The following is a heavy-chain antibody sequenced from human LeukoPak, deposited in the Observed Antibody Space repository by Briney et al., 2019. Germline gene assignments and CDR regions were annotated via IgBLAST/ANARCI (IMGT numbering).Heavy chain of an antibody. CDR2: IIPIFGTA. Sequence: SSVKVSCKASGGTFSSYAISWVRQAPGQGLECMGGIIPIFGTANYAQKFQGRVTITADESTSTAYMELSSLRSEDTAVYYCARPNNPVVVDYYDSSGYYLDYWGQGTLVTVSS. CDR1: GGTFSSYA. V-gene: IGHV1-69*01. D-gene: IGHD3-22*01. J-gene: IGHJ4*02. CDR3: ARPNNPVVVDYYDSSGYYLDY.